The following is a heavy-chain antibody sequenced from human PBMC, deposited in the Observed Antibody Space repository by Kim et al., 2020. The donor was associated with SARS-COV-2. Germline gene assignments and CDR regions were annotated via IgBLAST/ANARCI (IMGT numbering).Heavy chain of an antibody. Sequence: SLTSRVTISVDTSQNQFSLKLSSVTAADTAVYYCARSGEVVAATGWFFDYWGQGTLVTVSS. V-gene: IGHV4-34*01. D-gene: IGHD2-15*01. CDR3: ARSGEVVAATGWFFDY. J-gene: IGHJ4*02.